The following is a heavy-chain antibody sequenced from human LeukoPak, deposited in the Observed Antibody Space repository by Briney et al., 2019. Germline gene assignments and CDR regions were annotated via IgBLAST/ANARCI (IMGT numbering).Heavy chain of an antibody. D-gene: IGHD4-17*01. CDR1: GGSISSSSYY. V-gene: IGHV4-39*01. CDR3: AGDDPRSYNWFDP. Sequence: SETLSLTCTVSGGSISSSSYYWGSIRQPPGKGLEWIGSIYYSGSTYYNPSLKSRITISVDTSKNQFSLKLSSVTAADTAVYYCAGDDPRSYNWFDPWGQGTLVTVSS. J-gene: IGHJ5*02. CDR2: IYYSGST.